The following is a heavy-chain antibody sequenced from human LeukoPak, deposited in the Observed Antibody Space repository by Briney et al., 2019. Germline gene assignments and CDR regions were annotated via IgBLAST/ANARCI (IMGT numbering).Heavy chain of an antibody. CDR2: IYYSGST. V-gene: IGHV4-39*07. Sequence: SETLSLTCSVSGGSISRSSYYWGWIRQPPGKGLEWIGSIYYSGSTYYSPSLKSRVSISPDTSKNQFSVKLSSVTAADTAVYFCTRGLAAAYDYNWFDSWGQGTLVTVSS. CDR3: TRGLAAAYDYNWFDS. D-gene: IGHD5-12*01. CDR1: GGSISRSSYY. J-gene: IGHJ5*01.